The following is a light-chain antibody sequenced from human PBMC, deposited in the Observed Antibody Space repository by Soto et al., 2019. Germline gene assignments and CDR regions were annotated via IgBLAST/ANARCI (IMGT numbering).Light chain of an antibody. J-gene: IGLJ1*01. CDR3: SSYTSSSLHV. CDR2: DVS. V-gene: IGLV2-14*03. Sequence: QSVLTQPASVSGSPGQSITISCTGTSSDVGGYNYVSWYQQHPGKAPKLMIYDVSNRPSGVSNRFSGSKSGNTASLTISGLQAEDEADYYCSSYTSSSLHVSGTGTKVPVL. CDR1: SSDVGGYNY.